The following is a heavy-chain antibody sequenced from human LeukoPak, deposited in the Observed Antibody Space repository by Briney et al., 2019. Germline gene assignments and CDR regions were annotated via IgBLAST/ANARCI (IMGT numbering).Heavy chain of an antibody. CDR3: AKDLYSSGWYSPWYFDL. CDR2: IRYDGSNK. D-gene: IGHD6-19*01. V-gene: IGHV3-30*02. CDR1: GFTFSSYG. Sequence: GGSLRLSCAASGFTFSSYGMHWVRRAPGKGLEWVAFIRYDGSNKYYADSVKGRFTISRDNSKNTLHLQMNSLRAEDTAVYYCAKDLYSSGWYSPWYFDLWGRGTLVTVSS. J-gene: IGHJ2*01.